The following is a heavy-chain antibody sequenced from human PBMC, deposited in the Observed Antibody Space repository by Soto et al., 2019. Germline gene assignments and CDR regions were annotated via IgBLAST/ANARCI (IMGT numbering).Heavy chain of an antibody. CDR2: ISGSGDSA. D-gene: IGHD6-19*01. CDR3: ARQALHSSFWSP. CDR1: GFPFSHYA. J-gene: IGHJ5*02. V-gene: IGHV3-23*01. Sequence: GGSLRLSCTASGFPFSHYAMNWVRQGPGTRLEWVADISGSGDSARYADSVRGRFTISRDNSRDTLYLQMNSLRVDDTAMYYCARQALHSSFWSPWGQGTLVTVSS.